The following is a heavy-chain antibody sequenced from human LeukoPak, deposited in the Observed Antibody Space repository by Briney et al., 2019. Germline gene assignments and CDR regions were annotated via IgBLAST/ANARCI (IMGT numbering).Heavy chain of an antibody. V-gene: IGHV3-23*01. Sequence: PGGSLRLSCAASGFTFSSYAVSWVRQAPGKGLEWVSAISGSGGSTYYADSVKGRFTISRENAKNSLYLQMNSLRAGDTAVYYCAKDRTANYYGSGILDYWGQGTLVTVSS. CDR3: AKDRTANYYGSGILDY. CDR1: GFTFSSYA. CDR2: ISGSGGST. J-gene: IGHJ4*02. D-gene: IGHD3-10*01.